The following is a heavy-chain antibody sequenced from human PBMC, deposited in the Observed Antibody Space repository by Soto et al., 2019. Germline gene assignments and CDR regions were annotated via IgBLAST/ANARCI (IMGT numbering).Heavy chain of an antibody. J-gene: IGHJ4*02. CDR3: ARDGSHNFDY. V-gene: IGHV3-30*03. CDR1: GFTFSHYA. CDR2: MSYDGSNE. Sequence: QVQLVESGGGVVQPGRSLRLSCAASGFTFSHYAMHWVRQAPGKGLEWVALMSYDGSNEYYADSVKGRFTISRDNAKNTRYLQMNRLRAEATAVYYCARDGSHNFDYWGQGTLVTVSS. D-gene: IGHD1-26*01.